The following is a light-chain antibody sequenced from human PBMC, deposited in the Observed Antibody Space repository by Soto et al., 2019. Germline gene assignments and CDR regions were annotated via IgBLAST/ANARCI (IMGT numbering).Light chain of an antibody. CDR2: DVN. CDR3: CSYAGAFAYV. J-gene: IGLJ1*01. CDR1: SSDVGGYHY. Sequence: QSVLTQPPSVSGSPGQSVTISCTGTSSDVGGYHYVSWYQKHPGKAPKLMIYDVNERPSGVPDRFSGSKSGNTASLTISGLQADDEADYFCCSYAGAFAYVFGTGTKVTVL. V-gene: IGLV2-11*01.